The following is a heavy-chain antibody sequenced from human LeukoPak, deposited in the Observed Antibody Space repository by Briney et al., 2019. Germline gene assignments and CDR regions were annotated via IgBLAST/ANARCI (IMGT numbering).Heavy chain of an antibody. CDR2: IRADNGDT. CDR1: GYKFLSHW. D-gene: IGHD4-11*01. Sequence: ASVRVSCKTSGYKFLSHWISWVQQAPGQGLEWLGWIRADNGDTRFAQKFQGRFTMTTDTSTSTAHMELRSLRSDDTAVYYCARDWPTVIADFWGQGTLVTVSS. J-gene: IGHJ1*01. V-gene: IGHV1-18*04. CDR3: ARDWPTVIADF.